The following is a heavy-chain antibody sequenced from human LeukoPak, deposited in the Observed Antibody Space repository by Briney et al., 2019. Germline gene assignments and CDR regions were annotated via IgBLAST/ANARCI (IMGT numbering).Heavy chain of an antibody. CDR1: GFTFSNAW. CDR3: AKVKRFNYDFWSGYSLDY. Sequence: GGSLRLSCAASGFTFSNAWMSWVRQAPGKGLEWVSAISGSGGSTYYADSVKGRFTISRDNSKNTLYLQMNSLRAEDTAVYYCAKVKRFNYDFWSGYSLDYWGQGTLVTVSS. V-gene: IGHV3-23*01. J-gene: IGHJ4*02. CDR2: ISGSGGST. D-gene: IGHD3-3*01.